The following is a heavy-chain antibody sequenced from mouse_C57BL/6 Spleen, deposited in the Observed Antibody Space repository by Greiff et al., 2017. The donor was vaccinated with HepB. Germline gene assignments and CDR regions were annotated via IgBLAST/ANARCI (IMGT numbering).Heavy chain of an antibody. J-gene: IGHJ2*01. V-gene: IGHV1-42*01. D-gene: IGHD1-1*01. CDR3: ASHYYGSSPLDY. CDR2: INPSTGVT. CDR1: GYSFTGYY. Sequence: EVMLVESGPELVKPGASVKISCKASGYSFTGYYMNWVKQSPEKSLEWIGEINPSTGVTTYNQKFKAKATLTVDKSSSTAYMQLKSLTSEDSAVYYCASHYYGSSPLDYWGQGTTLTVSS.